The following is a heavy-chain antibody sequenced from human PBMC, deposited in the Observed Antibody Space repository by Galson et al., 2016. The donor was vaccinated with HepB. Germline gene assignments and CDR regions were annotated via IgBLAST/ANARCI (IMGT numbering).Heavy chain of an antibody. CDR3: ARDNSQLIYEMGGVDY. J-gene: IGHJ4*02. V-gene: IGHV3-48*02. CDR2: IRSSGTTR. CDR1: GFTFSRYA. D-gene: IGHD5-24*01. Sequence: SLRLSCAASGFTFSRYAMNWVRQAPGKGLEWISYIRSSGTTRNYADSVKGRFTISRDNAKNSLYLQMNSLRDEDTATYYCARDNSQLIYEMGGVDYWGQGALVTVSS.